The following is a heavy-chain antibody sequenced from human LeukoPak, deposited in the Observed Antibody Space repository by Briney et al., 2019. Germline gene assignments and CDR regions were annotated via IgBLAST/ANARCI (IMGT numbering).Heavy chain of an antibody. CDR1: GFTFDDYA. J-gene: IGHJ4*02. CDR2: ISWNSGSI. Sequence: GGSLRLSCAAPGFTFDDYAMHWVRQAPGKGLEWVSGISWNSGSIGYADSVKGRFTISRDNAKNSLYLQMNSLRAEDTALYYCAKEDSSGYYFDNWGQETLVTVSS. D-gene: IGHD3-22*01. CDR3: AKEDSSGYYFDN. V-gene: IGHV3-9*01.